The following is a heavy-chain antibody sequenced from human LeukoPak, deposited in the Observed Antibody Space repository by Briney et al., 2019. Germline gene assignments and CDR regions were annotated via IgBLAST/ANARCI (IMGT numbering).Heavy chain of an antibody. CDR1: GFTFSSYG. J-gene: IGHJ1*01. D-gene: IGHD2-8*01. CDR3: AKDPPMMYAIEYFQH. V-gene: IGHV3-30*18. Sequence: GGSLRLSCAASGFTFSSYGMHWVRQAPGKGLEWVALISYDGSNQYYADSVRGRFTISRDNSKNTLYLQMNSLRAEDTAVYYCAKDPPMMYAIEYFQHWGQGTLVTVSS. CDR2: ISYDGSNQ.